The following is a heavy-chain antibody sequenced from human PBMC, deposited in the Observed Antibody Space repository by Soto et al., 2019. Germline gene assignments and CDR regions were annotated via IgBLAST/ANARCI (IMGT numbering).Heavy chain of an antibody. CDR3: ASPIVLVPAAMRSGYYYYGMDV. V-gene: IGHV1-69*12. Sequence: QVQLVQSGAEVKKPGSSVKVSCKASGGTFSSYAISWVRQAPGQGLEWMGGIIPIFGTANYAQKFQGRVTITADESTSTAYMELSSLRSEDTAVYYCASPIVLVPAAMRSGYYYYGMDVWGQGTTVTVSS. D-gene: IGHD2-2*01. CDR1: GGTFSSYA. J-gene: IGHJ6*02. CDR2: IIPIFGTA.